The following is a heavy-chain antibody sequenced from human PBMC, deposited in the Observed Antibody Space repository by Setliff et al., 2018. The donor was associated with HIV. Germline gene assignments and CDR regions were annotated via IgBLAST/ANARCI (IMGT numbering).Heavy chain of an antibody. CDR3: ASATVGGASPFDS. Sequence: PSETLSLTCSVSAGSISRGGRYWGWIRQHSGRGLEWLGYVYYTGESFYKPSLGGRVTILQDKSKNQFSLELRSVTAADTAVYYCASATVGGASPFDSWGPGTLVTVSS. V-gene: IGHV4-31*03. CDR1: AGSISRGGRY. D-gene: IGHD4-4*01. J-gene: IGHJ4*02. CDR2: VYYTGES.